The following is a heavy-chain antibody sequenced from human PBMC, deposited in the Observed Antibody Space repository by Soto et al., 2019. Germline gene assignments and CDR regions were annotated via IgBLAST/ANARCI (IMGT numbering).Heavy chain of an antibody. CDR1: GFTFSSYT. Sequence: QVQLVESGGGVVQPGGSLRLSCAASGFTFSSYTLHWVRQAPGKGLEWVAVISYDGSNKYYADSVKGRFTISRDNSKNTLYMQMNSLRVEDTALYYWARTTEYYFDYWGQGTLVTVSS. CDR3: ARTTEYYFDY. J-gene: IGHJ4*02. V-gene: IGHV3-30-3*01. CDR2: ISYDGSNK.